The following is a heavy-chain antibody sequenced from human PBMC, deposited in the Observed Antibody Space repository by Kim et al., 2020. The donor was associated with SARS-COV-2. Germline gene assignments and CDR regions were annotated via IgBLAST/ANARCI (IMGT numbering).Heavy chain of an antibody. V-gene: IGHV3-21*01. D-gene: IGHD1-20*01. Sequence: GGSLRLSCAASGFTFSSYSMNWVRQAPGKGLEWVSSISSSSSYIYYADSVKGRFTISRDNAKNSLYLQMNSLRAEDTAVYYCARDLNSLGGFDPWGQGTLVTVSS. CDR2: ISSSSSYI. CDR3: ARDLNSLGGFDP. J-gene: IGHJ5*02. CDR1: GFTFSSYS.